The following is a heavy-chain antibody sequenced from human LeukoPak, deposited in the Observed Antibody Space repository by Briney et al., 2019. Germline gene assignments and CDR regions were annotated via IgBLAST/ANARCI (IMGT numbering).Heavy chain of an antibody. V-gene: IGHV3-53*01. CDR2: IYSDGRT. J-gene: IGHJ3*02. CDR1: GFTVSNKY. Sequence: GGSLRLSCAASGFTVSNKYMTWVRQAPGKGLEWVSLIYSDGRTYCADSVKGRCTISRDGSKNTLYLQMNSQRVEDTAVYYCARGLFLSGYLDAFDIWGQGTVVTVSS. CDR3: ARGLFLSGYLDAFDI. D-gene: IGHD3-22*01.